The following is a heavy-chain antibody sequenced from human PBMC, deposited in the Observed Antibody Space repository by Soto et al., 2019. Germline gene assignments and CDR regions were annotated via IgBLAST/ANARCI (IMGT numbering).Heavy chain of an antibody. Sequence: SETLSLTCTVSGGSISSYYWNWIRQPPGKGLEWIGYIYYSGSTKYNPSLKSRVTISVDTSKNQFSLKLSSVTAADTAVYYCARDRLANWFDPWGQGTMVTVSS. D-gene: IGHD3-9*01. J-gene: IGHJ5*02. V-gene: IGHV4-59*01. CDR1: GGSISSYY. CDR2: IYYSGST. CDR3: ARDRLANWFDP.